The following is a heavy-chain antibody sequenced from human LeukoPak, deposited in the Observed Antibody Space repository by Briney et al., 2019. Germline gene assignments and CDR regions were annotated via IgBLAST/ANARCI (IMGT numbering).Heavy chain of an antibody. CDR3: ARGYYDFWSGSALYYYGMDV. J-gene: IGHJ6*02. V-gene: IGHV4-61*02. CDR1: DGSISSGSYY. Sequence: SQTLSLTCTVSDGSISSGSYYLSWIRQPDGKGLEWIGRIYTSWSTNYNPSLKSRVTISVDTSKNQFSLKLSSVTAADTAVYYCARGYYDFWSGSALYYYGMDVWGQGTTVTVSS. CDR2: IYTSWST. D-gene: IGHD3-3*01.